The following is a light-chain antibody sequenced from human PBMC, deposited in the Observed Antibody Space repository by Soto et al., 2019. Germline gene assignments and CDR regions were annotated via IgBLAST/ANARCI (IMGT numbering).Light chain of an antibody. Sequence: DIRMTQSPASLSASVGDRVAITCRASQPISSSLNWYQQKPGQAPTLLIYAASNLQSGVPSRFSGSGSGTDFTLTISSLELEDFATYYCQQTRRAPRTFGPGTKLEIK. J-gene: IGKJ2*01. CDR3: QQTRRAPRT. CDR2: AAS. V-gene: IGKV1-39*01. CDR1: QPISSS.